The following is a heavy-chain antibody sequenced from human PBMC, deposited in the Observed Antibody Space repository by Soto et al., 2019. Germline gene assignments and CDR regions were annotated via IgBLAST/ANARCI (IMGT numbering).Heavy chain of an antibody. Sequence: SGPPLVHPTQTITLTRTFSGCSISTSGVGVGWIRQPPGPALEWLALIYCNDDKRYSPSLKSRLTITKDTSKNQVVLTMTNMEPLERAAYFGAHGRAATVNYYGSGGSTELLFDYLGQGSLVSVCS. J-gene: IGHJ4*02. CDR1: GCSISTSGVG. CDR2: IYCNDDK. CDR3: AHGRAATVNYYGSGGSTELLFDY. D-gene: IGHD3-10*01. V-gene: IGHV2-5*01.